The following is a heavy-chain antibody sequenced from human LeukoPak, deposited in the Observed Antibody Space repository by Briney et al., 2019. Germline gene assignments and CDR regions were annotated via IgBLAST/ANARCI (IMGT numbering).Heavy chain of an antibody. V-gene: IGHV4-34*01. D-gene: IGHD4-17*01. CDR2: INPSGST. CDR3: ARRYGDSLDY. CDR1: GGSFSDYY. Sequence: PSETLSLTCAVYGGSFSDYYWNWIRQPPGKGLEWIGEINPSGSTNYNPFLKSRVTISVDTSKNQFSLKLSSVTAADTAVYYCARRYGDSLDYWGQGTLVTVSS. J-gene: IGHJ4*02.